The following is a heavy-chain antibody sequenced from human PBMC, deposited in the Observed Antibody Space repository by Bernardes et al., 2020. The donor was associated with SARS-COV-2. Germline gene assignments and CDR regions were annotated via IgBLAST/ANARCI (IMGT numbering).Heavy chain of an antibody. CDR3: ELLQYQLLYRDAFDI. CDR2: ISGIGGST. Sequence: GGSLRLACSASGFTLSSYAMSWVRQAPGKGLEWVSSISGIGGSTCYADSVKGRFTMSRDNSKNTLYLQMNSLRAEETAVYYCELLQYQLLYRDAFDIWGQGTMVTESS. V-gene: IGHV3-23*01. J-gene: IGHJ3*02. CDR1: GFTLSSYA. D-gene: IGHD2-2*02.